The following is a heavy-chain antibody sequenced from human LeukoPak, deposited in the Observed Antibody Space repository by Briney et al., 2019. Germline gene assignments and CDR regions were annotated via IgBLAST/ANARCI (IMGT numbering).Heavy chain of an antibody. Sequence: SETLSLTCTVSGGSISSYYWSWIRQPPGKGLEWIGYTYTSGSTNYNPSLKSRVTISVDTSKNQFSLKLSSVTAADTAVYYCAGHARRGYSGRIHMDVWGKGTTVTVSS. CDR3: AGHARRGYSGRIHMDV. CDR1: GGSISSYY. CDR2: TYTSGST. V-gene: IGHV4-4*09. D-gene: IGHD5-12*01. J-gene: IGHJ6*03.